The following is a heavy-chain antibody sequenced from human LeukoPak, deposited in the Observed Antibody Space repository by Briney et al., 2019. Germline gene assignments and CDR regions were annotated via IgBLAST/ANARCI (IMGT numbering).Heavy chain of an antibody. CDR2: INHSGST. D-gene: IGHD2-21*02. V-gene: IGHV4-34*01. J-gene: IGHJ4*02. CDR1: GGSISSYY. CDR3: ARGRDRHIVVVTAIGGGFDY. Sequence: PSETLSLTCTVSGGSISSYYWSWIRQPPGKGLEWIGEINHSGSTNYNPSLKSRVTISVDTSKNQFSLKLSSVTAADTAVYYCARGRDRHIVVVTAIGGGFDYWGQGTLVTVSS.